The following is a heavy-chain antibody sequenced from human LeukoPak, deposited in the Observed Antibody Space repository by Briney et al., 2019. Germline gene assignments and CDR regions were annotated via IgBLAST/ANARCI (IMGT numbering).Heavy chain of an antibody. V-gene: IGHV4-34*01. Sequence: KPSETLSLTCAVYGGSFSGYYWSWIRQPPGKGLEWIGEINHSGSTNYNPSLKSRVTISVDTSKNQFSLKLSSVTAADTAVYYCARAPIYSSSWYRGAFDIWGQGTMVTVSS. CDR3: ARAPIYSSSWYRGAFDI. CDR1: GGSFSGYY. J-gene: IGHJ3*02. CDR2: INHSGST. D-gene: IGHD6-13*01.